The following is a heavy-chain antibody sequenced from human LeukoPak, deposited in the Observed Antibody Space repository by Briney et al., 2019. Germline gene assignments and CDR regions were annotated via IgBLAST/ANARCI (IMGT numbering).Heavy chain of an antibody. D-gene: IGHD3-9*01. V-gene: IGHV1-3*01. CDR3: AREHDVLTGYSLDY. CDR2: INAGNGNT. Sequence: GASVKVSCKSSVYTCTTYAIHWVRQAPGQRLEYMGWINAGNGNTKYSQNFQGRVTITRDTSASTAYMELSSLRSEDTAVYYCAREHDVLTGYSLDYWGQGTLVTVSS. CDR1: VYTCTTYA. J-gene: IGHJ4*02.